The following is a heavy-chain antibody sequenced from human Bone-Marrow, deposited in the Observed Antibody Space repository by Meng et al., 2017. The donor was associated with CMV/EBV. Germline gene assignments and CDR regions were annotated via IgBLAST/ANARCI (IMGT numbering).Heavy chain of an antibody. V-gene: IGHV3-7*01. Sequence: GESLKISCVASGFTFNTYWMTWVRQAPGKGLEWVAGIKPDGSDKYYVDSVKGRFTISRDNSKNALYLQMSNLRAEDTAVYYCASGVTSRAVTRPYYFDYWGQGTLVTVSS. D-gene: IGHD6-6*01. CDR2: IKPDGSDK. CDR1: GFTFNTYW. J-gene: IGHJ4*02. CDR3: ASGVTSRAVTRPYYFDY.